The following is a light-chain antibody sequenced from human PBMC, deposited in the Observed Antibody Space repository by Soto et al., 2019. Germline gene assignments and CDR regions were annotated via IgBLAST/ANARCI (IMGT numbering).Light chain of an antibody. CDR3: QQSYSHPLT. J-gene: IGKJ4*01. CDR1: QSVRTY. CDR2: AAS. V-gene: IGKV1-39*01. Sequence: DIQLTQSPSSLSASVGDTVTITCRANQSVRTYLNWYQHNPGTAPKVLIYAASSLQSGVPSRFTGSTSGTDITLTISSLQPEDFATYYCQQSYSHPLTFGGGTRVQ.